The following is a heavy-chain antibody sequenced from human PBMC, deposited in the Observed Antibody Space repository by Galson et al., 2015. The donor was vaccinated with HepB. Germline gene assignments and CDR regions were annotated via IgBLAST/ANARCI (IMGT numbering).Heavy chain of an antibody. J-gene: IGHJ6*03. CDR2: INPNSGGT. CDR3: ARGDVIVVVPAARWNYYYMDV. CDR1: GYTFTGYY. D-gene: IGHD2-2*01. V-gene: IGHV1-2*02. Sequence: SVKVSRKASGYTFTGYYMHWVRQAPGQGLEWMGWINPNSGGTNYAQKFQGRVTMTRDTSISTAYMELSRLRSDDTAVYYCARGDVIVVVPAARWNYYYMDVWGKGTTVTVSS.